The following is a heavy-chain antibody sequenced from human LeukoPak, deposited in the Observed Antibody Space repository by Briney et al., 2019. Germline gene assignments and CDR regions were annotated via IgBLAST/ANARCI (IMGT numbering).Heavy chain of an antibody. V-gene: IGHV5-10-1*01. D-gene: IGHD3-9*01. CDR2: IDPSDSYT. CDR3: ASGLYYDILTGSLGAFDI. CDR1: GYSFTSYW. J-gene: IGHJ3*02. Sequence: GESLKISGKGSGYSFTSYWISWVRQMPGKGLEWLGRIDPSDSYTNYSPSFQGHVTISADKSINPAYLQWSSLKASDTALYYCASGLYYDILTGSLGAFDIWGQGTMVTVSS.